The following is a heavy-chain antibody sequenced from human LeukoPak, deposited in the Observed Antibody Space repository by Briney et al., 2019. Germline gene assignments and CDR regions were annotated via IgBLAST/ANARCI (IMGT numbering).Heavy chain of an antibody. CDR1: GFTVSSNY. J-gene: IGHJ6*02. CDR3: ARGGAGEYHDYGMDV. Sequence: GGSLRLSCAASGFTVSSNYMNWVRQAPGKGLEWVSSISSSSSYIYYADSVKGRFTISRDNAKNSLYLQMNSLRAEDTAVYYCARGGAGEYHDYGMDVWGQGTTVTVSS. V-gene: IGHV3-21*01. D-gene: IGHD6-19*01. CDR2: ISSSSSYI.